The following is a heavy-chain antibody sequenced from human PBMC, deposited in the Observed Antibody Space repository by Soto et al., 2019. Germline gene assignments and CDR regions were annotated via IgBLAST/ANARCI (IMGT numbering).Heavy chain of an antibody. CDR3: AGRCDGTNCLAHFDY. J-gene: IGHJ4*02. CDR1: GGTFNNYV. Sequence: SVKVSCKASGGTFNNYVINWVRQAPGQGLEWMAGIIPIFGTPNYAQKFQGRVTITADKSTSTAYMELNSLRSEDTAAYYCAGRCDGTNCLAHFDYWGQGTLVTVSS. V-gene: IGHV1-69*06. CDR2: IIPIFGTP. D-gene: IGHD2-2*01.